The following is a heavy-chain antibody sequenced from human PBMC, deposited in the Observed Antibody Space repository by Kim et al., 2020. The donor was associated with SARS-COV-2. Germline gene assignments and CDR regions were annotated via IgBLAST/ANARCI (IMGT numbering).Heavy chain of an antibody. CDR2: INAGNGNT. Sequence: ASVKVSCKASGYTFTSYAMHWVRQAPGQRLEWMGWINAGNGNTKYSQKFQGRVTITRDTSASTAYMELSSLRSEDTAVYYCAGEGDGSYGSGTKGFDYWGEGTLVTVSS. J-gene: IGHJ4*02. V-gene: IGHV1-3*01. CDR1: GYTFTSYA. CDR3: AGEGDGSYGSGTKGFDY. D-gene: IGHD3-10*01.